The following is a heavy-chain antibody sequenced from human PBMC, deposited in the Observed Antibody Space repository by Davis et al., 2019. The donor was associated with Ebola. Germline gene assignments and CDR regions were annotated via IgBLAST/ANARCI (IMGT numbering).Heavy chain of an antibody. CDR3: TRGRHSEPTYDDY. J-gene: IGHJ4*02. CDR1: GFTFSTHW. CDR2: IKPDGSEQ. Sequence: GESLKISCAASGFTFSTHWMAWVRQAPGKGLEWVANIKPDGSEQYYADSVKGRFTISRDNAKTSLYLQMNSLRAEDTAVYYCTRGRHSEPTYDDYWGQGTLVTVSS. D-gene: IGHD2/OR15-2a*01. V-gene: IGHV3-7*01.